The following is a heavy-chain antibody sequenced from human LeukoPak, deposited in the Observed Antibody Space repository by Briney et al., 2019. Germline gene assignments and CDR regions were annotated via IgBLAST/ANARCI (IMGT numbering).Heavy chain of an antibody. Sequence: GGSLRLSCSVSGFTFSSYTMHWVRQAPGKGLEYVSSININGGRTYYAASVKGRFTISRDNSKNMLYLQMSSLRTEDTAVYYCVKDKWIDHWGQGTLVTVSS. CDR2: ININGGRT. CDR1: GFTFSSYT. CDR3: VKDKWIDH. V-gene: IGHV3-64D*09. J-gene: IGHJ4*02. D-gene: IGHD2-8*01.